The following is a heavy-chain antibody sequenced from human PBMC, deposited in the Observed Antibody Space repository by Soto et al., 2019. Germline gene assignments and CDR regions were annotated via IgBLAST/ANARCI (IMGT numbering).Heavy chain of an antibody. CDR2: ISYDGSNK. CDR3: AREFPHCNSTGCYDNWFDL. J-gene: IGHJ5*02. V-gene: IGHV3-30-3*01. CDR1: GFTFSSYA. Sequence: PGGSLRLSCAASGFTFSSYAMHWVRQAPGKGLEWVAVISYDGSNKYYADSVKGRFTISRDNAKNSVNLQMNSLRAEDTAIYYCAREFPHCNSTGCYDNWFDLWGQGTLVTVSS. D-gene: IGHD2-2*01.